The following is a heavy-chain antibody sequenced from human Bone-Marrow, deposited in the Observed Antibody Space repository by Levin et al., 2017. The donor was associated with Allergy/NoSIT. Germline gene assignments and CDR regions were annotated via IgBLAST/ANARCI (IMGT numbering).Heavy chain of an antibody. V-gene: IGHV3-23*01. J-gene: IGHJ4*02. D-gene: IGHD3-3*01. Sequence: LSLTCAASGFTFATYGMSWVRQAPGKGLEWVSSISASGITTYYADSVKGRFTISRDNSKNMVYLQMNSLIAEDTAVYYCARDRDPTSRGLRFLLFAYWGQGTLLTVSS. CDR1: GFTFATYG. CDR2: ISASGITT. CDR3: ARDRDPTSRGLRFLLFAY.